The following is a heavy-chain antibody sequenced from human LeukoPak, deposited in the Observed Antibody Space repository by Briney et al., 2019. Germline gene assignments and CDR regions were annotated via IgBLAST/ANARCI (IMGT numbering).Heavy chain of an antibody. J-gene: IGHJ4*02. CDR3: ARGAHERYCSSTSCYDFDY. Sequence: GGSLRLSCAASGFTFSDYYMSWIRQAPGKGLEWVSYISSSGSTVYYADSVKGRFTISRDNAKNSLYLQMNSLRAEDTAVYYCARGAHERYCSSTSCYDFDYWGQGTLVTVSS. CDR2: ISSSGSTV. V-gene: IGHV3-11*01. D-gene: IGHD2-2*01. CDR1: GFTFSDYY.